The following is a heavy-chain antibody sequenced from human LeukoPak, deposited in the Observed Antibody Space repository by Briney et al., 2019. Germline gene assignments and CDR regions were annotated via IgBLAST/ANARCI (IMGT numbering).Heavy chain of an antibody. CDR1: GGSFSGYY. CDR2: IYTSGST. V-gene: IGHV4-59*10. CDR3: AKGAGPPWFDP. D-gene: IGHD6-19*01. J-gene: IGHJ5*02. Sequence: SETLSLTCAVYGGSFSGYYWSWIRQPAGKGLEWIGRIYTSGSTNYNPSLKSRVTISIDTSRNQFSMNLNSVTAADTAVYYCAKGAGPPWFDPWGQGTLVTVSS.